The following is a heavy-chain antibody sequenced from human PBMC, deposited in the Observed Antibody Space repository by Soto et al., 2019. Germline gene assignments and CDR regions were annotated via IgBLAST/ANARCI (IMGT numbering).Heavy chain of an antibody. D-gene: IGHD3-10*01. CDR2: ISDDGITK. J-gene: IGHJ4*02. Sequence: QVQLVESGGGVVQPGGSLRLSCAASGFSFGNHVMHWIRQAPGKGLEWVAVISDDGITKYHADSVKGRFTISRDNSKNTLFLEMNSLRAEDTAMYYCSGFQRPGDYWGQGTLVTVSS. CDR1: GFSFGNHV. V-gene: IGHV3-30-3*01. CDR3: SGFQRPGDY.